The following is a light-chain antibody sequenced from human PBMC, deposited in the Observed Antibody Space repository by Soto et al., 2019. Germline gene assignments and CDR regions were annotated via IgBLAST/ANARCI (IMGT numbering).Light chain of an antibody. V-gene: IGKV3-11*01. Sequence: EIVLTQSPATLSLSPGERATLSCRASQSVSSYLAWYQQKPGQAPRLLIYDASNRATGIPARFSGSGSGTNFTLTIRSLEPADFAVSYCPQRSNWPPWTFGEGTKV. J-gene: IGKJ1*01. CDR1: QSVSSY. CDR2: DAS. CDR3: PQRSNWPPWT.